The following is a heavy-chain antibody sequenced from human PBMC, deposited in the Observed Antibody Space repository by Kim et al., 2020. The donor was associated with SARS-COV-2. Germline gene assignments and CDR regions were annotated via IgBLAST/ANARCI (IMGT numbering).Heavy chain of an antibody. J-gene: IGHJ6*02. CDR3: ARDPTLDMVRGKIYYYYYYGMDV. V-gene: IGHV3-74*01. CDR2: INSDGSST. CDR1: GFTFSSYL. Sequence: GGSLRLSCAASGFTFSSYLMHWVRQAPGKGLVWFSRINSDGSSTSYADSVKGRFTISRDNAKNTLYLQMNSLRAEDTAVYYCARDPTLDMVRGKIYYYYYYGMDVWGQGTTVTVSS. D-gene: IGHD3-10*01.